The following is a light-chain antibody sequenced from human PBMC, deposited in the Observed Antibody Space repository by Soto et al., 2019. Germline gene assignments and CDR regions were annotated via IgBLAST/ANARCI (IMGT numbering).Light chain of an antibody. CDR3: QQYNSYPWT. J-gene: IGKJ1*01. CDR2: KAS. CDR1: QSISSW. Sequence: DIQMTQSPSTLSASVGDRVTITCRASQSISSWLAWYQQKPVKAPKLLIYKASSLESGVPSRFSGSGSGTEFARTISSLQPDDFATYYCQQYNSYPWTFGQGTKVEIK. V-gene: IGKV1-5*03.